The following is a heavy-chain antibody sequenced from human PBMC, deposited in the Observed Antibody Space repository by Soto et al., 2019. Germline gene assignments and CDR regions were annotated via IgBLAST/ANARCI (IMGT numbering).Heavy chain of an antibody. Sequence: GWSLRLSCAASGFTVISNYMSWVRQAPGKGLEWVSVIYSGGSTYYADSVKGRFTISRDNSKNTLYLQMNSLRAEDTAVYYCAREPYYYDSSGYNRYYWGQGTLVTVSS. CDR2: IYSGGST. V-gene: IGHV3-53*01. CDR1: GFTVISNY. D-gene: IGHD3-22*01. J-gene: IGHJ4*02. CDR3: AREPYYYDSSGYNRYY.